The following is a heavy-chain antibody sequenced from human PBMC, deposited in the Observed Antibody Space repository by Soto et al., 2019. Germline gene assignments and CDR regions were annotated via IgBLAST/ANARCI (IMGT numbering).Heavy chain of an antibody. D-gene: IGHD3-3*01. CDR1: GYTFTGYY. V-gene: IGHV1-46*01. Sequence: ASVKVSCKASGYTFTGYYMHWVRQAPGQGLEWMGIINPSGGSTSYAQKFQGRVTMTRDTSTSTVYMELSSLRSEDTAVYYCARDYDFWSGYRDDAFDIWGQGTMVTVSS. J-gene: IGHJ3*02. CDR3: ARDYDFWSGYRDDAFDI. CDR2: INPSGGST.